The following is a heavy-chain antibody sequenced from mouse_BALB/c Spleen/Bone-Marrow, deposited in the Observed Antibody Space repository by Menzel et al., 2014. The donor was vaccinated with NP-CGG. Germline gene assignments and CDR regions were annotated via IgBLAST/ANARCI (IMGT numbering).Heavy chain of an antibody. Sequence: VQLVESGPGLVAPSQSQSITCTVSGFSLTNYGVHWVRQPPGKGLEWLGVIWAGGSTNYNSALMSRLSISKDNSKSQVFLKMISLQTDDTAMYYCARVTSSAVGAMDYWGQGTSVTVSS. CDR3: ARVTSSAVGAMDY. J-gene: IGHJ4*01. CDR2: IWAGGST. CDR1: GFSLTNYG. V-gene: IGHV2-9*02. D-gene: IGHD3-2*02.